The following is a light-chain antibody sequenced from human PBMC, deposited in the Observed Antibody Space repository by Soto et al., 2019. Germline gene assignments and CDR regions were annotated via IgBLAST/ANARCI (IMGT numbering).Light chain of an antibody. CDR2: KAS. J-gene: IGKJ5*01. Sequence: DIQMTQSPSTLSASVGDRVTITCRASQTVSRWLAWYQQKPGKAPQLLIEKASTLESGVPSRFSGSGSGTDFTLTINCLQHEDYATYYCQQFHSFPITFGQGTRLEIK. CDR1: QTVSRW. CDR3: QQFHSFPIT. V-gene: IGKV1-5*03.